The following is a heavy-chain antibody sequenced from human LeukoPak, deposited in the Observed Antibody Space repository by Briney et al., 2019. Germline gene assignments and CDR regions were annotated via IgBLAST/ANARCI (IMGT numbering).Heavy chain of an antibody. CDR2: ISSSSTI. V-gene: IGHV3-48*01. D-gene: IGHD3-10*01. CDR3: AKGLYYYGSGGAFDI. J-gene: IGHJ3*02. CDR1: GFTFSSYS. Sequence: PGGSLRLSCAASGFTFSSYSMNWVRQAPGKGLEWVSYISSSSTIYYADSVKGRFTISRDNAKNSLYLQMNSLRAEDTAVYYCAKGLYYYGSGGAFDIWGQGTMVTVSS.